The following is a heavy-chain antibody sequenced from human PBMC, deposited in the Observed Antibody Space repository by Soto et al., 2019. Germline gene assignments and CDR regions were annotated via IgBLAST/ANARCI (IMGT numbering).Heavy chain of an antibody. CDR2: IHYSGST. CDR3: ARDLTTTYTHYGLDV. J-gene: IGHJ6*02. V-gene: IGHV4-31*03. CDR1: GASINNGGYY. Sequence: QVQLQESGPGLVKPSQTLSLTCTVSGASINNGGYYWNWIRQLSGEGLEWIGYIHYSGSTYYNPSLKSRVSISADTSKNQFSLRLSLVTAADTAVYYCARDLTTTYTHYGLDVWGQGTTVTVSS.